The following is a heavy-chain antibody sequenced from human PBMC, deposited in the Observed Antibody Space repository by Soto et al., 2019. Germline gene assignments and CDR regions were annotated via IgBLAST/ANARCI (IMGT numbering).Heavy chain of an antibody. V-gene: IGHV4-34*01. D-gene: IGHD6-13*01. CDR2: INHSGST. CDR1: GGSFSGYY. CDR3: ARGPLYSSSWYNY. J-gene: IGHJ4*02. Sequence: QVQLQQWGAGLLKPSETLSLTCAVYGGSFSGYYWSWIRQPPGNGLEWIGEINHSGSTNYNPSLKSRVTISVDTSKNQFSLKLSSVTAADTAVYYCARGPLYSSSWYNYWGQGTLVTVSS.